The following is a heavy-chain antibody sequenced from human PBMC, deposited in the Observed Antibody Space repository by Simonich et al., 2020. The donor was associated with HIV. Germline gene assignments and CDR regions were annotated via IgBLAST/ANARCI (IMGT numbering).Heavy chain of an antibody. V-gene: IGHV4-34*01. CDR2: IKHSGST. Sequence: QVQLQQWGAGLLKPSETLSLTCAVYGGSLSGYYWSWIRQPPGKGLEWIGEIKHSGSTNYNPSLKSRVTISVDTSKNQFSLKLSSGTAADTAVYYCARGFYQRLYYFDYWGQGTLVTVSS. J-gene: IGHJ4*02. CDR1: GGSLSGYY. D-gene: IGHD2-2*01. CDR3: ARGFYQRLYYFDY.